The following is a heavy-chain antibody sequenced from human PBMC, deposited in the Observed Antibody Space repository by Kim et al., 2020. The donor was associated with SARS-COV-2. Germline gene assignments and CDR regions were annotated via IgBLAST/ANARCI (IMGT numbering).Heavy chain of an antibody. V-gene: IGHV3-11*06. D-gene: IGHD5-12*01. Sequence: GGSLRLSCAASGFTFSDNYMTWSRQAPGQGLEWLSDISSSGHTSYTDSVKGRFTISRDNAKKSLYLQMNSLRVEDTAVYYCARDRDGYNSFDYWGQGTLVTVSS. J-gene: IGHJ4*02. CDR3: ARDRDGYNSFDY. CDR1: GFTFSDNY. CDR2: ISSSGHT.